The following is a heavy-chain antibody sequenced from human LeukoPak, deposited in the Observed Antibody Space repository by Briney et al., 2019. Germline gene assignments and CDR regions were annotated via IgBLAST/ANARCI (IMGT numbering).Heavy chain of an antibody. Sequence: PSETLSLTCTVSGGSISSSSYYWGWIRQPPGTGLEWIGSIYYSGSTYYNPSLKSRVTISVDTSKNQFSLKLSSVTAADTAVYYCAREPWELLPSYFDYWGQGTLVTVSS. D-gene: IGHD1-26*01. V-gene: IGHV4-39*07. CDR2: IYYSGST. J-gene: IGHJ4*02. CDR1: GGSISSSSYY. CDR3: AREPWELLPSYFDY.